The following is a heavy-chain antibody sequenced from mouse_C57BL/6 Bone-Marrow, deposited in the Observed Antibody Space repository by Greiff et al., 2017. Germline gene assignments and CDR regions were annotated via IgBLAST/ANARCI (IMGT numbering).Heavy chain of an antibody. CDR3: TFYSNYWFAY. D-gene: IGHD2-5*01. V-gene: IGHV14-4*01. J-gene: IGHJ3*01. CDR1: GFNIKDDY. CDR2: IDPENGDT. Sequence: EVKVVESGAELVRPGASVKLSCTASGFNIKDDYMHWVKQRPEQGLEWIGWIDPENGDTEYASKFQGKATITADTSSNTAYLQLSSLTSEDTAVYYCTFYSNYWFAYWGQGTLVTVSA.